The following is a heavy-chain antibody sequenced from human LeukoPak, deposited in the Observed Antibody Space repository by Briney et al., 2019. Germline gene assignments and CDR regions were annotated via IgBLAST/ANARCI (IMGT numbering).Heavy chain of an antibody. CDR1: GFTFSSCA. CDR3: AISNDYGPFDY. V-gene: IGHV3-30-3*01. J-gene: IGHJ4*02. Sequence: GGSLRLSCAASGFTFSSCAMHWVRQAPGKGLEWVAVISYDGSNKYYADSVKGRFTISRDNSKNTLYLQMNSLRAEDTAVYYCAISNDYGPFDYWGQGTLVTVSS. D-gene: IGHD4-17*01. CDR2: ISYDGSNK.